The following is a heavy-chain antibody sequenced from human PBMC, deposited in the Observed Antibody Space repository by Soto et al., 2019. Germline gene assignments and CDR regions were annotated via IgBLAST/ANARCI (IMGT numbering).Heavy chain of an antibody. J-gene: IGHJ4*02. Sequence: QVQLQESGPGLVKPSQTLSLTCTVSGGSISSGNYYWSWIRQPPGKGLEWIGFISYSGSTYYSVSLKSLVTISVDTSKNQFSLNLSFVTAADTAVYYCATMGTPATGLYYFDYWGQGTLVTVSS. CDR1: GGSISSGNYY. CDR3: ATMGTPATGLYYFDY. V-gene: IGHV4-30-4*01. D-gene: IGHD2-15*01. CDR2: ISYSGST.